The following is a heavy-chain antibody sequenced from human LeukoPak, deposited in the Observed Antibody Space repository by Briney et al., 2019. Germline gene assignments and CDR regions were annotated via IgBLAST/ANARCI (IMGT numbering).Heavy chain of an antibody. J-gene: IGHJ3*02. CDR2: IYYSGST. V-gene: IGHV4-39*07. D-gene: IGHD5-12*01. Sequence: PSETLSLTCTVSGGSISSSSYYWGWIRQPPGKGLEWIGSIYYSGSTYYNPSLKSRVTVSVDTSKNQFSLKLSSVTAADTAVYYCARDRDVVATMAAFDIWGQGTMVTVSS. CDR1: GGSISSSSYY. CDR3: ARDRDVVATMAAFDI.